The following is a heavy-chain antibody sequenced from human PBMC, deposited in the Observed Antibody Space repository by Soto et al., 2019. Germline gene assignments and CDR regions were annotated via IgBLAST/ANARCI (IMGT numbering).Heavy chain of an antibody. Sequence: QVQLVQSGAEVKKPGSSVKVSCKASGGTFSSYAISWVRQAPGQGLEWVGGIIPIFGTANYAQKFQGRVTXPXXXSXXTAYMELSSLRSEDTAVYYCARHVPAAGYYYGMDVWGQGTTVTVSS. CDR2: IIPIFGTA. D-gene: IGHD2-2*01. CDR1: GGTFSSYA. CDR3: ARHVPAAGYYYGMDV. V-gene: IGHV1-69*05. J-gene: IGHJ6*02.